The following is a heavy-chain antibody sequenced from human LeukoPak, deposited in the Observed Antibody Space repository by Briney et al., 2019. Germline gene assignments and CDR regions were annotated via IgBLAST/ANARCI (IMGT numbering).Heavy chain of an antibody. V-gene: IGHV3-64*01. Sequence: PGGCLRLSCAPSVFTPSSYSMHWVRPAPGQGLEFVSAISKNGEDTYYTNSVKGRFTISGDISKNTLYLQMGSLRPDDMAGYYCARVDSGSACASWGQGILVTVSS. D-gene: IGHD1-26*01. CDR2: ISKNGEDT. J-gene: IGHJ1*01. CDR1: VFTPSSYS. CDR3: ARVDSGSACAS.